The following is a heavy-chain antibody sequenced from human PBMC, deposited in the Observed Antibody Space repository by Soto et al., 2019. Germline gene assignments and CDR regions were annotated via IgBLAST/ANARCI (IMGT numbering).Heavy chain of an antibody. CDR3: SRAGSYRFDY. V-gene: IGHV3-74*01. D-gene: IGHD3-10*01. CDR2: INPNGGTI. J-gene: IGHJ4*02. Sequence: EVQLMESGGNLVQPGGSLRLSCLASGFTFSSYWVHWVRQAPGKGLDWVARINPNGGTINYADSVKGRFTISRDNAKDTLYLQMSSLRAEDTAVYFCSRAGSYRFDYWGQGTLVTVSS. CDR1: GFTFSSYW.